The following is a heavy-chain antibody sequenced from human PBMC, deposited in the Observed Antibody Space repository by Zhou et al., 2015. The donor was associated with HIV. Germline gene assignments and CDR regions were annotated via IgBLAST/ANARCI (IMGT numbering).Heavy chain of an antibody. CDR3: ARDRGAARPDWRYFDL. Sequence: QVQLEQSGAEVKKPGSSVKVSCKASGGTFSTSAISWVRQAPGQGLEWMGTIIPMYGTPNYAQRFQARITITADESTSTAYMELSSLRSEDTAVYYCARDRGAARPDWRYFDLWGRGTLVTVSS. CDR2: IIPMYGTP. V-gene: IGHV1-69*18. D-gene: IGHD6-6*01. J-gene: IGHJ2*01. CDR1: GGTFSTSA.